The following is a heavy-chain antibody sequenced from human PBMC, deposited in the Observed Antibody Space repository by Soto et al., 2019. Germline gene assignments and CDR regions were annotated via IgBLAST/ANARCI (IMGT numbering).Heavy chain of an antibody. CDR2: IKSKTDGGTT. D-gene: IGHD3-22*01. J-gene: IGHJ4*02. V-gene: IGHV3-15*07. CDR3: TTSDDSSGYYSVSYY. Sequence: GGSLRLSCAASGFTFSNAWMNWVRQAPGKGLEWVGRIKSKTDGGTTDYAAPVKGRFTISRDDSKNTLYLQMNSLKTEDTAVYYCTTSDDSSGYYSVSYYWGQGTLVTVSS. CDR1: GFTFSNAW.